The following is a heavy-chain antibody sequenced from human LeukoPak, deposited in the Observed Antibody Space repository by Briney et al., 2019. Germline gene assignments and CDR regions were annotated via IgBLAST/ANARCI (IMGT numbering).Heavy chain of an antibody. CDR3: ARGYYGSGSFFDY. CDR2: LSKSGNT. Sequence: SETLSLTCTVSGVSISSYYWSWIRLPPGKGLEWIGYLSKSGNTNYSPSLKSRVTIFGDTSKNQFSLKLSSVTAADTAVYYCARGYYGSGSFFDYWGQGTLVTVSS. J-gene: IGHJ4*02. D-gene: IGHD3-10*01. V-gene: IGHV4-59*01. CDR1: GVSISSYY.